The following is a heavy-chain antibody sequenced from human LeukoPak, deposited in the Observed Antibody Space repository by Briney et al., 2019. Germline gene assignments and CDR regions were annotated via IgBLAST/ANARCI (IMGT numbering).Heavy chain of an antibody. D-gene: IGHD1-26*01. Sequence: GGSLRLSCAASGFTFDDYAMHWVRQAPGKGLEWVSGISWNSGSIGYADSVKGRFTISRDNAKNSLYLQMNSLRAEDTALYYCAKGSSGVVGATGYWGQGTLVTVSS. J-gene: IGHJ4*02. V-gene: IGHV3-9*01. CDR3: AKGSSGVVGATGY. CDR1: GFTFDDYA. CDR2: ISWNSGSI.